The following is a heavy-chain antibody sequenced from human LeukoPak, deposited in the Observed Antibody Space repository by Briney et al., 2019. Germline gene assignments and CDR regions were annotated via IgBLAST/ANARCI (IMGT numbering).Heavy chain of an antibody. J-gene: IGHJ1*01. CDR3: ATGSSSSVTMALPEYFND. V-gene: IGHV1-69*13. Sequence: GASVKVSCKASGGTFTHYLFSWVRQAPGQGLEWMGGIIPISGSANYAQKFQGTVTITADHSTSTVFLELSSLRSDDTAVYYCATGSSSSVTMALPEYFNDWGQGTLITVSS. CDR2: IIPISGSA. CDR1: GGTFTHYL. D-gene: IGHD3-10*01.